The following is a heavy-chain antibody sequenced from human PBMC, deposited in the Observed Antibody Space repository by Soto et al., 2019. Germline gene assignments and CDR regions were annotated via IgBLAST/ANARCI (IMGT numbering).Heavy chain of an antibody. CDR2: INVGKGNT. CDR3: VRDGVARSNNPYHWFRL. J-gene: IGHJ5*01. Sequence: QVRLVQSGAEVKKPGASVKVSCKASGYNFTPYSMQWVRQAPGQRLEWMGWINVGKGNTEYSQKFQGRLTVTRDTPASTVYMELSGLRSEGTAVYYFVRDGVARSNNPYHWFRLWGEGTLVLVSS. CDR1: GYNFTPYS. D-gene: IGHD2-15*01. V-gene: IGHV1-3*01.